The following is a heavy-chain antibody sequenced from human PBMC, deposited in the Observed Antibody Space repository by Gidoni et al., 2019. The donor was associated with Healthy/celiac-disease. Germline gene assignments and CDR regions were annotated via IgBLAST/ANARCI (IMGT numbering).Heavy chain of an antibody. CDR1: GYTFTSYG. CDR3: ARDAYCGGDCYSGHAFDI. D-gene: IGHD2-21*02. Sequence: QVQLVQSGAEVKKPGASVKVSCKASGYTFTSYGISWVRQAPGQGLEWMGWISAYNGNTNYAQKLQGRVTMTTDTSTSTAYMELRSLRSDDTAVYYCARDAYCGGDCYSGHAFDIWGQGTMVTVSS. V-gene: IGHV1-18*01. CDR2: ISAYNGNT. J-gene: IGHJ3*02.